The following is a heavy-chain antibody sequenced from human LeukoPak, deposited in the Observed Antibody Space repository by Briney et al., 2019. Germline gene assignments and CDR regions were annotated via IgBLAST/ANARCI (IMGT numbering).Heavy chain of an antibody. D-gene: IGHD6-19*01. V-gene: IGHV3-23*01. J-gene: IGHJ4*02. CDR3: AKTTAGYSSGRYPGWPIDY. CDR2: ISGSGGNT. Sequence: GGSLRLSCAASGFTFNNYAIYWVRQAPGKGLEWVSGISGSGGNTYYADSVKGRFSVSRDNSRNTVFLQMHSLRAEDTALYYCAKTTAGYSSGRYPGWPIDYWGQGTLVTVSS. CDR1: GFTFNNYA.